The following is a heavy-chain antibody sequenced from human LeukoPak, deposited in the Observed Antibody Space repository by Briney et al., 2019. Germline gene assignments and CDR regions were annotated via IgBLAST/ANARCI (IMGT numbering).Heavy chain of an antibody. Sequence: GASVKVSCKASGGTFSGYAISWVRQAPGQGLEWMGGIIPIFGTANYAQKFQGRVTITADESTSTAYMELSSLRSEDTAVYYCARGRGPASSDAFDIWGQGTMVTVSS. V-gene: IGHV1-69*13. D-gene: IGHD3-16*01. CDR1: GGTFSGYA. J-gene: IGHJ3*02. CDR2: IIPIFGTA. CDR3: ARGRGPASSDAFDI.